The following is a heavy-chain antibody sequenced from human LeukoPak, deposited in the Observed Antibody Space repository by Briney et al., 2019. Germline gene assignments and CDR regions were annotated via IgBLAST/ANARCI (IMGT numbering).Heavy chain of an antibody. V-gene: IGHV4-39*07. CDR1: GGSSSSSNYY. CDR3: ARASVIPYIDY. Sequence: SETLSLTCTVSGGSSSSSNYYWGWIRQPPGKGLEWIGSIHYSGSTYYNPSLKSRVTISGDTSKNQFSLKLNSVTAADTAVYYCARASVIPYIDYWGQGTLVTVSS. D-gene: IGHD2-21*01. J-gene: IGHJ4*02. CDR2: IHYSGST.